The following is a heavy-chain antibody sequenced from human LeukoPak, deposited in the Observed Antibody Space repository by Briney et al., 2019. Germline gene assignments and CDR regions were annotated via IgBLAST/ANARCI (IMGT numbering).Heavy chain of an antibody. Sequence: GGSLRLSCAASGITFSSFWMSWVRQAPGKGLEWVANIKQDGSEKYYVDSVKGRFTISRDNAKNSLYLQMNSLRAEDTAVHYCARPIVATNLDYWGQGTLVTVSS. D-gene: IGHD5-12*01. CDR1: GITFSSFW. CDR2: IKQDGSEK. CDR3: ARPIVATNLDY. V-gene: IGHV3-7*05. J-gene: IGHJ4*02.